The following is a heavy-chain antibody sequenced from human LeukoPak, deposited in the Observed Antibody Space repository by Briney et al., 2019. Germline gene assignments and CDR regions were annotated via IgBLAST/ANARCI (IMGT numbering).Heavy chain of an antibody. CDR1: GFTFSNAW. Sequence: GGSLRLSCAASGFTFSNAWMSWVRQAPGKGLEWVSSLGGSGGSTFYADSVKGRFTISRDNSKNTLSLQMNSLRAEDTAVYYCAKPSGGWSPFDCWGQGTLVTVSS. CDR3: AKPSGGWSPFDC. V-gene: IGHV3-23*01. CDR2: LGGSGGST. D-gene: IGHD6-19*01. J-gene: IGHJ4*02.